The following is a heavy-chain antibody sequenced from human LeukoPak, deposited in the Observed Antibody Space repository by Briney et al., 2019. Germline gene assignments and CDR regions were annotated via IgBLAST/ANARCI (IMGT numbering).Heavy chain of an antibody. CDR1: GGSFSGYY. J-gene: IGHJ4*02. Sequence: SETLSLTCAVYGGSFSGYYWSWIRQPPGKGLEWIGEINHSGGTNYNPSLKSRVTISVDTSKNQFSLKLSSVTAADTAVYYCARGRPYYYDSSGYPTDYWGQGTLVTVSS. CDR2: INHSGGT. CDR3: ARGRPYYYDSSGYPTDY. V-gene: IGHV4-34*01. D-gene: IGHD3-22*01.